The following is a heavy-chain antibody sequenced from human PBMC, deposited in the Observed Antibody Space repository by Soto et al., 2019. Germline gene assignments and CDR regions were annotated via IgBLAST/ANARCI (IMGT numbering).Heavy chain of an antibody. CDR1: GFTFSSFA. V-gene: IGHV3-23*01. CDR3: AKCIQVNWKYDAFHI. CDR2: ITAGGGTT. D-gene: IGHD1-7*01. J-gene: IGHJ3*02. Sequence: WGSLRLSCAASGFTFSSFAMSCVRQAPWKGLEYVSHITAGGGTTYYADSVKGRFTISRDSSRNTLYLQMNSLRAEDTALYYCAKCIQVNWKYDAFHIWGQGTMVTVSS.